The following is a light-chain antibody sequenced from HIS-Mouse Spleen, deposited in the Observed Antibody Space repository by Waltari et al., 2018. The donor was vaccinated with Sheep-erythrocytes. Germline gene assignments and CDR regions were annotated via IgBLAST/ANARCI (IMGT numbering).Light chain of an antibody. J-gene: IGLJ1*01. CDR2: DVS. V-gene: IGLV2-11*01. Sequence: QSALTQPRSVSGSPGQSVTISCTGTSSDVGGYNYVSWYQQHPGKAPKLMIYDVSNRPSGVPDRFSGSKSGNTASLTISGLQAEDEAEYYCCSYAGSYNHVFATGTKVTVL. CDR1: SSDVGGYNY. CDR3: CSYAGSYNHV.